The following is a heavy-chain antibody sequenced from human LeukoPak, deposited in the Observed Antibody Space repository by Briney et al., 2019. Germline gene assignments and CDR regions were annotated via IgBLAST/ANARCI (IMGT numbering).Heavy chain of an antibody. D-gene: IGHD2-2*01. CDR3: AFYHLFDY. CDR2: ISGSGDST. CDR1: AFTFSRYA. J-gene: IGHJ4*02. Sequence: GGSLRLSCAASAFTFSRYAMSWVRQAPGKGLEWVSAISGSGDSTYYADSVKGRFTISRDNSKNTLYLQMNSLRAEDTAVYYCAFYHLFDYWGQGTLVTVSS. V-gene: IGHV3-23*01.